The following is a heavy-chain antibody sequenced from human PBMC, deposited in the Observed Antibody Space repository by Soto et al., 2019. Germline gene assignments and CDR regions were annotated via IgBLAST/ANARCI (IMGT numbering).Heavy chain of an antibody. V-gene: IGHV3-23*01. Sequence: GGSLRLSCAASGFTFSSYAMSWVRQAPGKGLAWVSAISGSGGSTYYADSVKGRFTISRANSKNTLYLQMNSLRAEDTAVYYCAKDCYYYFDYWGQGTLVTVSS. J-gene: IGHJ4*02. CDR1: GFTFSSYA. D-gene: IGHD3-10*01. CDR2: ISGSGGST. CDR3: AKDCYYYFDY.